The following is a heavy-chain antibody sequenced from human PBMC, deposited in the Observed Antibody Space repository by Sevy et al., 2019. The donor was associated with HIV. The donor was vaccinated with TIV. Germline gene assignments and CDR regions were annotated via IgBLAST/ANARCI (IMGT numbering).Heavy chain of an antibody. CDR3: ARGGDSSSHRDFDP. D-gene: IGHD6-13*01. CDR2: ISSSSSYI. CDR1: GFTFSSCS. Sequence: GGSLRLSCAASGFTFSSCSMNWVRQAPGKGLEWVSSISSSSSYIYYADSVKGRFTISRDNAKNSLYLQMNSLRAEDTAVYYCARGGDSSSHRDFDPWGQGTLVTVSS. V-gene: IGHV3-21*01. J-gene: IGHJ5*02.